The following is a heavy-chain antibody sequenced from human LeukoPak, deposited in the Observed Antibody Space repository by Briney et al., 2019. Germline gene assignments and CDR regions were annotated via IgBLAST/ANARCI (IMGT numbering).Heavy chain of an antibody. J-gene: IGHJ4*02. Sequence: GGSLRLSCAASGFTFSTYAMIWVRQAPGKGLEWVSGISGSGGTTYYADSVKGRFTISRDNSKNTLYLQMNYLRAEDTALYYCAKNIAAPTTPFDYWGQETLVTVSS. D-gene: IGHD6-13*01. CDR1: GFTFSTYA. CDR3: AKNIAAPTTPFDY. V-gene: IGHV3-23*01. CDR2: ISGSGGTT.